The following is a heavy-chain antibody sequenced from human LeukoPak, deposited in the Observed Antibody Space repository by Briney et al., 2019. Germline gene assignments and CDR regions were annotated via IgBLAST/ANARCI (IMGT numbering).Heavy chain of an antibody. Sequence: PSETLSLTCAVYGGSFSGYYWSWIRQPPGKGLEWIGEINHSGSTNYNPSLKSRVTISVDTSKNQLSLKLSSVTAADTAVYYCARGIAAAGTGGYFDYWGQGTLVTVSS. CDR3: ARGIAAAGTGGYFDY. CDR1: GGSFSGYY. D-gene: IGHD6-13*01. J-gene: IGHJ4*02. CDR2: INHSGST. V-gene: IGHV4-34*01.